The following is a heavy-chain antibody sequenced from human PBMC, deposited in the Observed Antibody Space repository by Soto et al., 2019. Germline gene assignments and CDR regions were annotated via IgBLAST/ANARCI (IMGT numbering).Heavy chain of an antibody. Sequence: GSVRVSCAASGFTFSDYYMSWIRQAPGKGLEWVSYISSSSSYTNYADSVKGRFTISRDNAKNSLYPQMNSLRAEDTAVYYSVVTGTSNYYYYYGMDVWGQGTTVTVSS. J-gene: IGHJ6*01. D-gene: IGHD1-20*01. CDR3: VVTGTSNYYYYYGMDV. CDR1: GFTFSDYY. CDR2: ISSSSSYT. V-gene: IGHV3-11*06.